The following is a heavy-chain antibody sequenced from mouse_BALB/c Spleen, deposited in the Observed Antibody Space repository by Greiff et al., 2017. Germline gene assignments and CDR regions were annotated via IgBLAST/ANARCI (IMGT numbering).Heavy chain of an antibody. CDR3: ARAYYRYDEFAY. Sequence: EVHLVESGGGLVKPGGSLKLSCAASGFTFSSYAMPWVRQTPEKRLEWVASISSGGSTYYPDSVKGRFTISRDNARNILYLQMSSLRSEDTAMYYCARAYYRYDEFAYWGQGTLVTVSA. CDR2: ISSGGST. CDR1: GFTFSSYA. D-gene: IGHD2-14*01. J-gene: IGHJ3*01. V-gene: IGHV5-6-5*01.